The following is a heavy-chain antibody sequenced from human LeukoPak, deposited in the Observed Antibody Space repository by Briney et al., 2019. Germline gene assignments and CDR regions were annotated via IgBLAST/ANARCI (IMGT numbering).Heavy chain of an antibody. CDR1: GLTFVDAW. V-gene: IGHV3-15*01. CDR2: IKSKTDGGTT. J-gene: IGHJ5*02. CDR3: TTFLDS. Sequence: GGPRRLSCAASGLTFVDAWMIWARQAPGKGLEWVGRIKSKTDGGTTDYAAPVKGRFTISRDDSKNTLYLQMNSLKTEDTAVYYCTTFLDSWGQGTLVTVSS. D-gene: IGHD1-1*01.